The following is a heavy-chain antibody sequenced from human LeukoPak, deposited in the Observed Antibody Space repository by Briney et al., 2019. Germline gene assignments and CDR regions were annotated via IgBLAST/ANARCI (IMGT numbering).Heavy chain of an antibody. CDR3: ARWGYYDSSGYYSGDYFDY. CDR1: GGSISSYY. D-gene: IGHD3-22*01. Sequence: SETLSLTCAVYGGSISSYYWSWIRQPAGKGLEWIGRIYTSGSTNYNPSLKSRVTMSVDTSKNQFSLKLSSVTAADTAVYYCARWGYYDSSGYYSGDYFDYWGQGTLVTVSS. J-gene: IGHJ4*02. CDR2: IYTSGST. V-gene: IGHV4-59*10.